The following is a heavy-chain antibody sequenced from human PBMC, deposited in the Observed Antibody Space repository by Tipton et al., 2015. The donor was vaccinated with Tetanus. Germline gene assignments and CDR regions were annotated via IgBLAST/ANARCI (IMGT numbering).Heavy chain of an antibody. D-gene: IGHD3-3*01. CDR3: ARANYEFPKKGPFDS. Sequence: LRLSCSVSGGSVNSGTYYWSWIRQPPGKGLEWLAYISNSGRSNSNYPLKSRITVSQDTSKNQFSLRLTSVTAADTAVYYCARANYEFPKKGPFDSWGQGALVIVSS. V-gene: IGHV4-61*01. CDR2: ISNSGRS. J-gene: IGHJ4*02. CDR1: GGSVNSGTYY.